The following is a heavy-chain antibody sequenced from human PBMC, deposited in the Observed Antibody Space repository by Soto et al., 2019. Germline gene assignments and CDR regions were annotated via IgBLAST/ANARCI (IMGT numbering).Heavy chain of an antibody. CDR3: ARQDMERCGNSCSTNWFDP. CDR2: IYYSGST. D-gene: IGHD2-2*01. V-gene: IGHV4-39*01. J-gene: IGHJ5*02. Sequence: QLQLQESGPGLVKPSETLSLTCTVSGGSISSSSYYWGWIRQPPGKGLEWIGSIYYSGSTYYNPSLQSRVNIYVDTSKNQFSMKLSSVTAADTAVYYCARQDMERCGNSCSTNWFDPWGQGTLVTVSS. CDR1: GGSISSSSYY.